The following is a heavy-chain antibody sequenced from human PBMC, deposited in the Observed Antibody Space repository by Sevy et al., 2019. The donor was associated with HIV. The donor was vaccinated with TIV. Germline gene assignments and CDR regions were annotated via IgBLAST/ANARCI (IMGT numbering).Heavy chain of an antibody. Sequence: ASVKVSCKASGYTFTSYGISWVRQAPGQGLEWMGWISDYNGNTNYAQKLQGRVTMTTDTSTSTAYMQLRSRRSDDTAVYYCARVVCSSTSGYVFRFDPWGQGTLVTVSS. V-gene: IGHV1-18*04. CDR2: ISDYNGNT. CDR3: ARVVCSSTSGYVFRFDP. D-gene: IGHD2-2*01. CDR1: GYTFTSYG. J-gene: IGHJ5*02.